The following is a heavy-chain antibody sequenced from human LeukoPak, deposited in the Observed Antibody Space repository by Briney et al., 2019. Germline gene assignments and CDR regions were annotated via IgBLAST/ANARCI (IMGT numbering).Heavy chain of an antibody. CDR1: GGSFSGYY. CDR3: AILQHGGAFDI. V-gene: IGHV4-34*01. D-gene: IGHD4-11*01. CDR2: INHSGST. Sequence: PSETLSLTCAVYGGSFSGYYWSWIRQPPGKGLEWIGEINHSGSTNYNPSLKSRVTISVDTSKNQFSLKLSSVTAADTAVYYCAILQHGGAFDIWGQGTMVTASS. J-gene: IGHJ3*02.